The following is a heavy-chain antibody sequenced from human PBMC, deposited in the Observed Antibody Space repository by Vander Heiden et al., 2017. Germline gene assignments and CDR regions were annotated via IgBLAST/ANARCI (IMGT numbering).Heavy chain of an antibody. D-gene: IGHD3-22*01. J-gene: IGHJ3*02. V-gene: IGHV3-11*01. CDR3: ASLITMIVVADAFDI. Sequence: QVQLVESGGGLVKPGGSLRLSCAASGFPFSDYYMSGIRQAPGKGLEWISYISSSGSTIYYADSVKGRFTISRDNAKNSLYLQMNSLRAEDTAVYYCASLITMIVVADAFDIWGQGTMVTVSS. CDR1: GFPFSDYY. CDR2: ISSSGSTI.